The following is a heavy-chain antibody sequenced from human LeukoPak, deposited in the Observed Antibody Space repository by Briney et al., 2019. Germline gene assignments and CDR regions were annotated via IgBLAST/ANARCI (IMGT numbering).Heavy chain of an antibody. Sequence: SETLSLTCTVSGGSISSGDYYWSWIRQHPGKGLEWIGNIYYSGSTYYNPSLKSRVTISVDTSKSQFSLKLSSVTAADTAVYYCAREGYDSSYYYYLDYWGQGTLVTVSS. CDR1: GGSISSGDYY. J-gene: IGHJ4*02. CDR3: AREGYDSSYYYYLDY. D-gene: IGHD3-22*01. V-gene: IGHV4-31*03. CDR2: IYYSGST.